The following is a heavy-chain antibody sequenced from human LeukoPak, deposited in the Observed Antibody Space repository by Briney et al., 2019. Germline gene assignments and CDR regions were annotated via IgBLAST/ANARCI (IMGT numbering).Heavy chain of an antibody. J-gene: IGHJ4*02. V-gene: IGHV4-4*02. D-gene: IGHD3-22*01. CDR2: IYHSGST. CDR3: ARVAAFSSGYPYYFDY. Sequence: SETLSLTCAVSGGSISSSNWWSWVRQPPGKGLEWIGEIYHSGSTNYNPSLKSRVTISVDTSKNQFSLKLSSVTAADTAVYYCARVAAFSSGYPYYFDYWGQGTLVTVSS. CDR1: GGSISSSNW.